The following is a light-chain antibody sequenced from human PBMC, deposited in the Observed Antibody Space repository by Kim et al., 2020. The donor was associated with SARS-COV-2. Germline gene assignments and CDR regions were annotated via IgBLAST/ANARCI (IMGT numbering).Light chain of an antibody. J-gene: IGKJ2*01. CDR2: GTS. CDR3: QQYNDWSYT. V-gene: IGKV3-15*01. Sequence: VSPGESATLTCRASQSVDNDLAWYQQKPGQAPRLLIYGTSTRATGIPARFSGSGSGTEFTLTISSLQSEDFAVYYCQQYNDWSYTFGQGTKLEI. CDR1: QSVDND.